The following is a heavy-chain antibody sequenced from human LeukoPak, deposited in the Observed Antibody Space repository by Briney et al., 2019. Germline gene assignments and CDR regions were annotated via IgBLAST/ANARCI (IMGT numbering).Heavy chain of an antibody. CDR3: ARGTYYYDSSGYSRRPVIDY. CDR1: GGSFSGYY. CDR2: INHSGST. D-gene: IGHD3-22*01. Sequence: PWETLSLTCAVYGGSFSGYYWSWIRQPPGKGLEWIGEINHSGSTNYNPSLKSRVTISVDTSKNQFSLKLSSVTAADTAVYHCARGTYYYDSSGYSRRPVIDYWGQGTLVTVSS. V-gene: IGHV4-34*01. J-gene: IGHJ4*02.